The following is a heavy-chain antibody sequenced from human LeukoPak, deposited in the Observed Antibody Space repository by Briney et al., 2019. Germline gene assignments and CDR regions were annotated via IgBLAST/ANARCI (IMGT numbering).Heavy chain of an antibody. CDR1: GGSISSGSCY. V-gene: IGHV4-61*02. Sequence: SETLSLTCTVSGGSISSGSCYWSWIRQPAGKGLEWIGRIYTSGSTNYNPSLKSRVTISVDTSKNQFSLKLSSVTAADTAVYYCARDRSSSWSFDYWGQGTLVTVSS. D-gene: IGHD6-13*01. CDR3: ARDRSSSWSFDY. J-gene: IGHJ4*02. CDR2: IYTSGST.